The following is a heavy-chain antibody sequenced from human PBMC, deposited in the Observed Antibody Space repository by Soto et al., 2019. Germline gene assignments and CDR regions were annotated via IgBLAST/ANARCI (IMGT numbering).Heavy chain of an antibody. J-gene: IGHJ4*02. Sequence: ASVKVSCKASGYTFTSYAMHWVLQAPGQRLEWMGWINAGNGNTKYSQKFQGRVTITRDTSASTAYMELSSLRSEDTAVYYCARSIVVVTAADYWGQGTLVTVPQ. CDR2: INAGNGNT. CDR1: GYTFTSYA. V-gene: IGHV1-3*01. D-gene: IGHD2-21*02. CDR3: ARSIVVVTAADY.